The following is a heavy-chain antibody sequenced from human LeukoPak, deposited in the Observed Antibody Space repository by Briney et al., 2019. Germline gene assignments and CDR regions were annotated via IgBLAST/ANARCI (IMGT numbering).Heavy chain of an antibody. Sequence: PGGSLRLSCAASRFTFSSYSMNWVRQAPGKGLEWVSSISPSSSYISYADPVKGRFTISRDNAKNSLYLQMNSLRAEDTAVYYCARVGKSISTYFDYWGQGTLVTVSS. CDR2: ISPSSSYI. V-gene: IGHV3-21*01. J-gene: IGHJ4*02. CDR1: RFTFSSYS. D-gene: IGHD3-16*01. CDR3: ARVGKSISTYFDY.